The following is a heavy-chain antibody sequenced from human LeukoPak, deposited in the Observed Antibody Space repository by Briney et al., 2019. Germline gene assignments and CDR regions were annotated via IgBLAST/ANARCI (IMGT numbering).Heavy chain of an antibody. CDR1: GFTFSSYA. Sequence: GGSLRLSCAASGFTFSSYAMSWVRQAPGKGLEWVSAISGSGGSTYYADSVKGRFTISRDNSKNTLYLQMDSLRAEDMAVYYCARVGDYGAFDMWGQGTMVTVSS. CDR2: ISGSGGST. D-gene: IGHD4-17*01. J-gene: IGHJ3*02. V-gene: IGHV3-23*01. CDR3: ARVGDYGAFDM.